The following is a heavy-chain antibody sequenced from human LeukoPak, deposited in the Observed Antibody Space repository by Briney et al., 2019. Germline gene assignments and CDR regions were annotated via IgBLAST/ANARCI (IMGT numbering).Heavy chain of an antibody. Sequence: GGSLRLSCAASGFTFSSYEMNWVRQAPGKGLEWVSYISSSGSTIYYADSVKGRFTISRDNAKNSLYLQMNSLRAEDAAVYYCARRYYYDSSGSWAAVYYYYMDVWGKGTTVTISS. D-gene: IGHD3-22*01. CDR1: GFTFSSYE. CDR3: ARRYYYDSSGSWAAVYYYYMDV. J-gene: IGHJ6*03. V-gene: IGHV3-48*03. CDR2: ISSSGSTI.